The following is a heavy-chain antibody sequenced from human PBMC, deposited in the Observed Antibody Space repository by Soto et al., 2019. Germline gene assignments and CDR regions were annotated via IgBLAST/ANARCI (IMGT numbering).Heavy chain of an antibody. CDR2: ISYDGSNK. Sequence: GGSLRLTCAASGFTFSSYAMHWGRQAPGTGLEWVAVISYDGSNKYYADSVKGRFTISRDNSKNTLYLQMNSLRAEDPAVYSCARDSMCSPRPSPVTGWYFDLWGRGTLVTVSS. D-gene: IGHD3-10*02. CDR1: GFTFSSYA. V-gene: IGHV3-30*04. J-gene: IGHJ2*01. CDR3: ARDSMCSPRPSPVTGWYFDL.